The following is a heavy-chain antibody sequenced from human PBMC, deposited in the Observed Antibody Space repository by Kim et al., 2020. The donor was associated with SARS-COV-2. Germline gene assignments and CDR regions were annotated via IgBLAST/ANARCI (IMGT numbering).Heavy chain of an antibody. CDR3: AKDQDYGSGQDYYGMDV. J-gene: IGHJ6*02. CDR1: GFTFSSYA. V-gene: IGHV3-33*06. Sequence: GGSLRLSCAASGFTFSSYAMHWVRQAPGKGLEWVAVIWYDGSNKYYADSVKGRFTISRDNSKNTLYLQMNSLRAEDTAVYYCAKDQDYGSGQDYYGMDVWGQGTTVTVSS. CDR2: IWYDGSNK. D-gene: IGHD3-10*01.